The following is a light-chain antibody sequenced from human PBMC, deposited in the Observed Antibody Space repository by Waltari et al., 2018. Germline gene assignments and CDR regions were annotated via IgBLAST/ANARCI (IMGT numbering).Light chain of an antibody. CDR1: QSVLYSSNNKNY. Sequence: DIVMTQSPDSLAVSLGERATINCKSSQSVLYSSNNKNYLACYQQKPGKPPKLLIYWASTRESGVPDRFSGSGSGTDFTLSISSLQAEDVAVYYCQQYYSTVTFGQGTRLEIK. CDR2: WAS. V-gene: IGKV4-1*01. J-gene: IGKJ5*01. CDR3: QQYYSTVT.